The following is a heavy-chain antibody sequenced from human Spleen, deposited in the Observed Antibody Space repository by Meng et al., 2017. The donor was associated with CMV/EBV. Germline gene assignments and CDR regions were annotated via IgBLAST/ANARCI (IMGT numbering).Heavy chain of an antibody. CDR3: AKDVRVGATRGVFDY. CDR1: GFTLSGDA. V-gene: IGHV3-23*01. Sequence: SGFTLSGDAMSWGRQAPGKGLQCVAGTNSNGGTTNYADSVKGRFTISRDNSKNTLDMQMNSLRAEDTAVYFCAKDVRVGATRGVFDYWGQGTLVTVSS. D-gene: IGHD1-26*01. CDR2: TNSNGGTT. J-gene: IGHJ4*02.